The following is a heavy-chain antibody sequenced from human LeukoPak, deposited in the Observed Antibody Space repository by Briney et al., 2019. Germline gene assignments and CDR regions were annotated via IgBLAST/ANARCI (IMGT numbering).Heavy chain of an antibody. J-gene: IGHJ1*01. CDR1: GFTFSKVW. V-gene: IGHV3-15*01. CDR3: TTDLSELDDSGYYAKYFHH. CDR2: IKSKTDGGTI. Sequence: GGSLRLSCAAYGFTFSKVWMSWVRQAPGKGLEWVGRIKSKTDGGTIDYAAPVKGRFTISRDDSKDTLFLQMNSLKTEDTAVYYCTTDLSELDDSGYYAKYFHHWGQGTLVSVSS. D-gene: IGHD3-22*01.